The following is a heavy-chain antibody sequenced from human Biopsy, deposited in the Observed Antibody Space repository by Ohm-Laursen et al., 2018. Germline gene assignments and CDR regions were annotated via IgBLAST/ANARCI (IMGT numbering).Heavy chain of an antibody. CDR1: GFTFSSYA. Sequence: SLRLSCAASGFTFSSYAMTRVRQAPGKGLEWVSVINTSGGSTHYAVSVKGRFTISRDNSKNTLYLRMNSLRAEDTAVYYCAKPADSYGSEFYFDYWGQGTLVTVSS. J-gene: IGHJ4*02. CDR3: AKPADSYGSEFYFDY. V-gene: IGHV3-23*01. D-gene: IGHD4-17*01. CDR2: INTSGGST.